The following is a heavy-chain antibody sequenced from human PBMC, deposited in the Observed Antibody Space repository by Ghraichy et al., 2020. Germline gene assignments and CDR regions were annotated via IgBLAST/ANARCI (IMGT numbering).Heavy chain of an antibody. Sequence: SETLSLTCTVSGGSISSSSYYWGWIRQPPGKGLEWIGNIYYSGSTYYNPSLKSRVTISIDTSTNQFSLKLSSVTAADTAVYYCARVHCSSTTCYFPDGFDIWGQGTMVTVSS. D-gene: IGHD2-2*01. J-gene: IGHJ3*02. V-gene: IGHV4-39*01. CDR2: IYYSGST. CDR1: GGSISSSSYY. CDR3: ARVHCSSTTCYFPDGFDI.